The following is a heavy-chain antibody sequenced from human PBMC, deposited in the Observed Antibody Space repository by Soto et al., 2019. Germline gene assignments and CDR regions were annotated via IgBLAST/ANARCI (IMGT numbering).Heavy chain of an antibody. D-gene: IGHD1-1*01. V-gene: IGHV3-33*01. CDR2: IWYDGSEK. J-gene: IGHJ4*02. CDR3: VRWGNDRPLDY. Sequence: GGSLRLSCAASGFTFSSNGMHWVRQAPGKGLEWVAVIWYDGSEKYYADSVRGRFTISRDNSNNMVYLQMNSLRVEDTAVYYCVRWGNDRPLDYWGQGTLVTVSS. CDR1: GFTFSSNG.